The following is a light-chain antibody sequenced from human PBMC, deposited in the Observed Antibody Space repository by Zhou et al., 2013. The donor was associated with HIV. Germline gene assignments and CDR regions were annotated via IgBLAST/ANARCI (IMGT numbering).Light chain of an antibody. CDR1: QGISNY. CDR2: ESS. J-gene: IGKJ2*01. CDR3: QQSYSTPHT. V-gene: IGKV1-27*01. Sequence: DIQMTQSPSSLSASVGDTVTITCRASQGISNYLAWYQQQPGKVPRLLIYESSTLKSGVSSRFSGGGSGTDFTLTITSLQPEDAATYYCQQSYSTPHTFGQGTKLEIK.